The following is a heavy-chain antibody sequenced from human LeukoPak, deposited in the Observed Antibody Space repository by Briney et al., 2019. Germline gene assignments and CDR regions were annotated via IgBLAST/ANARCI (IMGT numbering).Heavy chain of an antibody. D-gene: IGHD1-1*01. CDR3: AKKQQAGTGWNYMDV. J-gene: IGHJ6*03. CDR2: ISYDGSNK. V-gene: IGHV3-30*18. Sequence: GRSLRLSCAASGFTFSSYGMHWVRQAPGKGLEWVAVISYDGSNKYYADSVKGRFTISRDNSRNTVYLHMNSLRAEDTAVYHCAKKQQAGTGWNYMDVWGTGTTVTVSS. CDR1: GFTFSSYG.